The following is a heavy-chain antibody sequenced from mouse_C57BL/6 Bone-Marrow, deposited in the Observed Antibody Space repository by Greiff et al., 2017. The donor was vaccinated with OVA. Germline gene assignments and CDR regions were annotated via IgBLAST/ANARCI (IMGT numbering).Heavy chain of an antibody. D-gene: IGHD1-1*01. J-gene: IGHJ4*01. Sequence: VQLQQSVAELVRPGASVKLSCTASGFNIKNTYMHWVKQRPEQGLEWIGRIDPANGNTKYAPKFQGKAPITADTSSNTAYLQLSSLTSEDTAIYYCASLNCYGSSYHYAMDYWGQGTSVTVSS. CDR1: GFNIKNTY. V-gene: IGHV14-3*01. CDR2: IDPANGNT. CDR3: ASLNCYGSSYHYAMDY.